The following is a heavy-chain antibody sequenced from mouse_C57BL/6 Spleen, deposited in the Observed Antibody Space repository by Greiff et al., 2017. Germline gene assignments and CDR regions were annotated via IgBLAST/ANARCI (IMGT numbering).Heavy chain of an antibody. CDR2: IHPNSGST. V-gene: IGHV1-64*01. CDR1: GYTFTSYW. CDR3: AREGGGYGSSPSWFAY. J-gene: IGHJ3*01. Sequence: QVQLQQPGAELVKPGASVKLSCKASGYTFTSYWMHWVKQRPGQGLEWIGMIHPNSGSTNYNEKFKSKATLTVAKSSSTAYMQLSSLTSEDSAVYYCAREGGGYGSSPSWFAYWGQGTLVTVSA. D-gene: IGHD1-1*01.